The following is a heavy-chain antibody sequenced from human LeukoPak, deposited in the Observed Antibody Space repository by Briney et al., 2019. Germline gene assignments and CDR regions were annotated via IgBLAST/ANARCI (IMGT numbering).Heavy chain of an antibody. D-gene: IGHD5-24*01. J-gene: IGHJ5*02. Sequence: PSETLSLTCTVSGDPISSSSYYWGWIRQPPGKGLEWIGSIYYSGSTYYSPSLRSRVTISVDTSKNQFSLKLSSVTAADTAVYFCARRGLQNWFDPWGQGTLVTVSS. CDR3: ARRGLQNWFDP. CDR2: IYYSGST. CDR1: GDPISSSSYY. V-gene: IGHV4-39*01.